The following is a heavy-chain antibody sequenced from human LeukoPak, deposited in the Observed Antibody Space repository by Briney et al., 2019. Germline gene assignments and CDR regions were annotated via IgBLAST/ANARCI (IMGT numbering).Heavy chain of an antibody. CDR1: GYSFNNYW. CDR2: IYPGDSDT. CDR3: ARGMTGFYTLFDY. D-gene: IGHD3/OR15-3a*01. J-gene: IGHJ4*02. V-gene: IGHV5-51*07. Sequence: GESLKISCKASGYSFNNYWIGWVHQMPGKGLECMGIIYPGDSDTRYSPSFQGQVTISADKSISTAYLQWTSLRASDTAMYYCARGMTGFYTLFDYWGPGTLVTVSS.